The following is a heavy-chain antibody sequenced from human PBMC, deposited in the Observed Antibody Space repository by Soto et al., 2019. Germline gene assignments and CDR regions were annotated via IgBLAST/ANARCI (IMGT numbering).Heavy chain of an antibody. CDR1: GYTFNSYV. J-gene: IGHJ4*02. D-gene: IGHD1-26*01. CDR2: INAGNGKT. Sequence: QVQLVQSGAEVKKPGASVKVSCKASGYTFNSYVLHWVRQAPGQRLEWMGWINAGNGKTKYSQKLQGRLTFARDTSASTAYMELSSLRSEDTAVYCCARDNVGGELHKWELEYWGQGTLVTVSS. V-gene: IGHV1-3*01. CDR3: ARDNVGGELHKWELEY.